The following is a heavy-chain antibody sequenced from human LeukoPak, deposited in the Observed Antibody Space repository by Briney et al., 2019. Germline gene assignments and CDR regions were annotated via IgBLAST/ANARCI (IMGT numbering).Heavy chain of an antibody. CDR2: IIPILGIA. J-gene: IGHJ1*01. CDR3: ARDLRYYYDSSGYYGLLQH. CDR1: GGTFISYA. D-gene: IGHD3-22*01. V-gene: IGHV1-69*04. Sequence: SVKVSCKASGGTFISYAISWVRQAPGQGLEWRGRIIPILGIANYAQKFQGRVTITADKSTSTAYMELSSLRSEDTAVYYCARDLRYYYDSSGYYGLLQHWGQGTLVTVSS.